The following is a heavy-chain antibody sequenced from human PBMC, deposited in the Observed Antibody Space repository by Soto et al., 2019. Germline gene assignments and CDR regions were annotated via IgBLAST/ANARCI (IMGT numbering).Heavy chain of an antibody. CDR2: VHISGHS. V-gene: IGHV4-4*02. D-gene: IGHD1-1*01. CDR3: ARVRQGCSANNCYFDP. Sequence: TSETLSLTCPLSGGSVRAPDWLNWVHQSPDKGLEWIAEVHISGHSNYNPSLRSRVSVSIDSSKNQFYLNLNSVTAADTAIYYCARVRQGCSANNCYFDPRGQGTQVTVSS. J-gene: IGHJ5*01. CDR1: GGSVRAPDW.